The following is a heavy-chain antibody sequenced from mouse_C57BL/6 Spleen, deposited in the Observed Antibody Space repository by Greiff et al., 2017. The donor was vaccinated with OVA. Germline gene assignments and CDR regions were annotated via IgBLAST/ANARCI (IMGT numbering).Heavy chain of an antibody. CDR1: GYTFTDYN. CDR3: AREDGNYPFDY. D-gene: IGHD2-1*01. J-gene: IGHJ2*01. Sequence: VQLQQSGPELVKPGASVKIPCKASGYTFTDYNMDWVKQSHGKSLEWIGDINPNNGGTIYNQKFKGKATLTVDKSSSTAYMELRSLTSEDTAVYYCAREDGNYPFDYWGQGTTLTVSS. V-gene: IGHV1-18*01. CDR2: INPNNGGT.